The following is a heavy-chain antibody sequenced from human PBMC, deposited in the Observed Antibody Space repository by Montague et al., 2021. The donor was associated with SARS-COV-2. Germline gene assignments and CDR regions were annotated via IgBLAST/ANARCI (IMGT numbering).Heavy chain of an antibody. CDR3: ARHWGIAAAGN. J-gene: IGHJ4*02. Sequence: SETLSLTCSVSGGSITDRTYYWGCIRQSPGKGLEWIGAINYSGATYSXPSLKSRVTISLDTAKNQFYLKTTTVTAADTAVYYCARHWGIAAAGNWGQGTLVTVSS. V-gene: IGHV4-39*01. D-gene: IGHD6-13*01. CDR1: GGSITDRTYY. CDR2: INYSGAT.